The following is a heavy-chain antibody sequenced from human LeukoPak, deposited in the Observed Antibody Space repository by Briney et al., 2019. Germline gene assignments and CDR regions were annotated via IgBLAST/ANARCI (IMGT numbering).Heavy chain of an antibody. Sequence: SETLSLTRTVSGGSISSSSYYWGWIRQPPGKGLEWIGSIYYSGSTYYNPSLKSRVTISVDTSKNQFSLKLRSVTAADTAVYYCASPCTNGVCYTDYWGQGTLVTVSS. CDR3: ASPCTNGVCYTDY. J-gene: IGHJ4*02. D-gene: IGHD2-8*01. CDR1: GGSISSSSYY. V-gene: IGHV4-39*01. CDR2: IYYSGST.